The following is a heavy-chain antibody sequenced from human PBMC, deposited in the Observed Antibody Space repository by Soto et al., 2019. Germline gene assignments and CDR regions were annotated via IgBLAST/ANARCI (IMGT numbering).Heavy chain of an antibody. CDR1: GFTFSRYA. J-gene: IGHJ4*02. CDR3: ARRGSGSYDDY. CDR2: ISGSGGST. Sequence: EVQLLESGGGLVQPGGSLRLSCAASGFTFSRYAMRWVRQAPGQGLEWVSAISGSGGSTYYADSVKGRFTISRDNSKNTLYRQRNSLRAEDTAVYYCARRGSGSYDDYWGQGTLVTVSS. V-gene: IGHV3-23*01. D-gene: IGHD1-26*01.